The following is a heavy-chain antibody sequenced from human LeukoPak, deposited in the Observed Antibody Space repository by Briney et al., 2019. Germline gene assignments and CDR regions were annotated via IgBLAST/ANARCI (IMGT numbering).Heavy chain of an antibody. CDR3: AKVTVVVVVAGGYFDY. J-gene: IGHJ4*02. Sequence: GGSLRLSCAASGFIFRSYAMSWVRQAPGKGLEWVSSVRGSGTNAIYADSVKGRFTISRDNSKNTLYLQMNSLRAEDTAVYYCAKVTVVVVVAGGYFDYWGQGTLVTVSS. D-gene: IGHD2-15*01. CDR2: VRGSGTNA. CDR1: GFIFRSYA. V-gene: IGHV3-23*01.